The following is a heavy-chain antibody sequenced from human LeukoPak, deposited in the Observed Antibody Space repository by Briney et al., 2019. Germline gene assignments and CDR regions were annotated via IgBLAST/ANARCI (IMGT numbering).Heavy chain of an antibody. D-gene: IGHD6-13*01. J-gene: IGHJ4*02. CDR1: GGSISSYY. V-gene: IGHV4-4*07. CDR3: ARDHGTSAWYFY. CDR2: IYTSGST. Sequence: SETLSLTCTVSGGSISSYYWSWIRQPAGKGLEWIGRIYTSGSTYYNPSLKSRVTISLDTSKNQLSLRLSSVTAADTAVYFCARDHGTSAWYFYWGQGTLVSVSS.